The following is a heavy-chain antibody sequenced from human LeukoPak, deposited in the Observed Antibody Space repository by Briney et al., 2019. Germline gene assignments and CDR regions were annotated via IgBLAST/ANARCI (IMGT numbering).Heavy chain of an antibody. CDR1: GYIFFNYG. J-gene: IGHJ5*02. D-gene: IGHD6-13*01. CDR2: ISPNNGNT. Sequence: ASVKVSCKASGYIFFNYGINWVRQAPGQSLEWIGWISPNNGNTDFAQNFQDRVTMTTDAFTSTVYMELRSLRSDDTAMYYCARGLPIPSRSWYPFDPWGQGTLVTVSS. CDR3: ARGLPIPSRSWYPFDP. V-gene: IGHV1-18*01.